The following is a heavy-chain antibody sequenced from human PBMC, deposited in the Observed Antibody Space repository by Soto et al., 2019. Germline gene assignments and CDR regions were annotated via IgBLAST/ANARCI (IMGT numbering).Heavy chain of an antibody. CDR2: IYYSGST. J-gene: IGHJ4*02. V-gene: IGHV4-59*12. Sequence: PSETLSLTCTVSGGSISNFYWSWIGQRPGKGHEWIGYIYYSGSTNFNPSLKSRVTISVDRSKNQFSLKLTSVTAADTAVYYCAIVPDYWGQGILVTVS. CDR3: AIVPDY. D-gene: IGHD2-2*01. CDR1: GGSISNFY.